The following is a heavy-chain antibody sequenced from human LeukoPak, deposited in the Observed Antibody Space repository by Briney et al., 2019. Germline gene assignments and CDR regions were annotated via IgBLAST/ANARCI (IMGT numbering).Heavy chain of an antibody. CDR1: GERISSNTAS. CDR3: ARDRDSDFEWGPYDP. V-gene: IGHV6-1*01. CDR2: TYYRSKWSN. J-gene: IGHJ5*02. D-gene: IGHD4-11*01. Sequence: SQTLSLTCAISGERISSNTASWNWFRQSPSRGLEWLGRTYYRSKWSNDYAPSVKGRITINADTSRNQFSLHLNSVTPEDTAVYSCARDRDSDFEWGPYDPWGQGTLVVVCS.